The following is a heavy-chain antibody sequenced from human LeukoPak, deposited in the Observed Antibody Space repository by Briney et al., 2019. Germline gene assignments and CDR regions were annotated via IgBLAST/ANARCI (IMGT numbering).Heavy chain of an antibody. D-gene: IGHD6-6*01. CDR1: ELTSSAYY. J-gene: IGHJ6*02. CDR2: ISSSGSTR. Sequence: PGGPLNPPCEFSELTSSAYYMSWTRKAPGKGLGWVPNISSSGSTRYDADSVKGRFTISRDNAKNSLYLQMNSLRAKDTAVYYCARVYTSSSGYYGMDVWGQGTTVTVSS. CDR3: ARVYTSSSGYYGMDV. V-gene: IGHV3-11*01.